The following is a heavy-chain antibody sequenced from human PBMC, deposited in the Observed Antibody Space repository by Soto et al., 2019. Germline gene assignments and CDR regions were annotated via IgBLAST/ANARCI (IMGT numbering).Heavy chain of an antibody. J-gene: IGHJ5*02. CDR1: GFTFSGSA. V-gene: IGHV3-73*01. CDR3: TDGAAWSFDP. Sequence: EVQLVESGGGLVQPGGSLKLSCAASGFTFSGSAMHWVRQASGKGLEWVGRIRSKANSYATAYAASVKGRFTISRDDSKNTAYLQMNSLKTEDTAVYYCTDGAAWSFDPWGQGTLVTVSS. CDR2: IRSKANSYAT. D-gene: IGHD3-3*01.